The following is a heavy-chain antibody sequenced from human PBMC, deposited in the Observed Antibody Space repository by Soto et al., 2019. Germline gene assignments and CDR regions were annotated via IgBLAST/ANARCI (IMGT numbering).Heavy chain of an antibody. J-gene: IGHJ4*02. CDR1: GGSISSGDYY. V-gene: IGHV4-30-4*01. D-gene: IGHD2-15*01. Sequence: TLSLTCTVSGGSISSGDYYWSWIRQPPGEGLEWIGYIYYSGSTYYNPSLKSRVTISVDTSKNQFSLKLSSVTAADTAVYYCARDDLYCSGGSCYSGSFDYWGQGTLVTVSS. CDR2: IYYSGST. CDR3: ARDDLYCSGGSCYSGSFDY.